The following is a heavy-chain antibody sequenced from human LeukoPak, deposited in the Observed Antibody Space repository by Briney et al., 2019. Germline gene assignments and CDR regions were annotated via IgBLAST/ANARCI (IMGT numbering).Heavy chain of an antibody. CDR1: GGSMSSYY. J-gene: IGHJ4*02. V-gene: IGHV4-59*01. CDR2: IYYSGDT. Sequence: SETLSLTCTVSGGSMSSYYWSWIRQPPGKGLEWITYIYYSGDTSYNPSLKSRVTISVDRSKSQFSLKLNSVTAADTAVYYCARWANSAFDYWGQGTLVTVTS. D-gene: IGHD2/OR15-2a*01. CDR3: ARWANSAFDY.